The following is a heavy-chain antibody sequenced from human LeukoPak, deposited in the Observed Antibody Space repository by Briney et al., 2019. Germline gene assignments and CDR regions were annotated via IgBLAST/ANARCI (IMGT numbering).Heavy chain of an antibody. J-gene: IGHJ4*02. V-gene: IGHV3-9*01. Sequence: GRSLRLSCAASGFTFDDYAMHWVRQAPGKGLEWVSGISWNSGSIGYADSVKGRFTISRDNAKNSLYLQMNSLRAEDTALYYCAKVRGHPREPGVLASTFDYWGQGTLVTVSS. D-gene: IGHD1-26*01. CDR3: AKVRGHPREPGVLASTFDY. CDR1: GFTFDDYA. CDR2: ISWNSGSI.